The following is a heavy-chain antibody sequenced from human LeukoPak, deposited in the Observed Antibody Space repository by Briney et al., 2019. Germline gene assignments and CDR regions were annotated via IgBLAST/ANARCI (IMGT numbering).Heavy chain of an antibody. J-gene: IGHJ4*02. V-gene: IGHV1-8*03. CDR1: GYTFTSYD. CDR3: AAELYSGTYGRCCSFAF. Sequence: GASVKVSCKASGYTFTSYDINWVRQATGQGLEWMGWMNPNSGNTGYAQKFQGRVTITRNTSISTAYMELSSLRSDDTAVYYCAAELYSGTYGRCCSFAFWGQGTQVTVSS. D-gene: IGHD1-26*01. CDR2: MNPNSGNT.